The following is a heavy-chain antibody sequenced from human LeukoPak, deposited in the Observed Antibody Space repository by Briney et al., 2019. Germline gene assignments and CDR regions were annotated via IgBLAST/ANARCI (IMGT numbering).Heavy chain of an antibody. V-gene: IGHV7-4-1*02. CDR1: GYTFTNYG. D-gene: IGHD2-2*01. Sequence: ASVKVSCKASGYTFTNYGMNWVRQAPGQGLEWMGWINTNTGNPTYAQGFTGRFVFSLDTSVSTAYLQISSLKAEDTAVYYCARGVRSTSPTYWFDPWGQGTLVTVSS. J-gene: IGHJ5*02. CDR3: ARGVRSTSPTYWFDP. CDR2: INTNTGNP.